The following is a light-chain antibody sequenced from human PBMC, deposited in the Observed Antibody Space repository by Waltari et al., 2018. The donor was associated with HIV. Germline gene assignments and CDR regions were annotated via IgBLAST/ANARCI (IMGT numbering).Light chain of an antibody. Sequence: QSALTQPPSVSGSPGQSVTISCPGTSSDVGRYNRVSWYQQPPGQAPKVMIYEVSNRPSGVPDRFSGSKSGNTASLTISGLQAEDEADYYCSSYTSSSTWVFGGGTKLTVL. V-gene: IGLV2-18*02. CDR2: EVS. CDR3: SSYTSSSTWV. CDR1: SSDVGRYNR. J-gene: IGLJ2*01.